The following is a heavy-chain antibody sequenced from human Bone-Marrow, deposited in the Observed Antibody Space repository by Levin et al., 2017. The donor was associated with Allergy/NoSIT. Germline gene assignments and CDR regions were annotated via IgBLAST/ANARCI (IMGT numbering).Heavy chain of an antibody. J-gene: IGHJ3*01. CDR3: ARVAHDRNDAFDV. V-gene: IGHV4-61*01. CDR1: GDSVRSASYY. Sequence: SETLSLTCTVSGDSVRSASYYWNWIRQPPGTGLEFIGYVYYTGSTNFSPSLKSRVTISIDTSKNQFSLNLSSVTAADTAVYFCARVAHDRNDAFDVWGQGTMVTVSS. CDR2: VYYTGST.